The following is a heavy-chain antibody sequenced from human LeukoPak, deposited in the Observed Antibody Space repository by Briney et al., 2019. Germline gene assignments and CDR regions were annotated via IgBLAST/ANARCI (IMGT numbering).Heavy chain of an antibody. CDR2: ISSSSSYI. CDR1: GFTFSRYS. J-gene: IGHJ4*02. V-gene: IGHV3-21*01. CDR3: ARAETAMPTDY. D-gene: IGHD5-18*01. Sequence: KPGGSLRLSCAPSGFTFSRYSMNCVRGAPGKGLEWVSSISSSSSYIYYADSVKGRFTISRDNAKNSLYLQMNSLRAEDTAVYYWARAETAMPTDYWGQGTLVTVSS.